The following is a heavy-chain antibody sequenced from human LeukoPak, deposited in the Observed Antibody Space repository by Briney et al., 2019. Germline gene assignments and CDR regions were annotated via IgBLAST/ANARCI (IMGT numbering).Heavy chain of an antibody. J-gene: IGHJ5*02. V-gene: IGHV4-59*08. CDR2: DYHSGIT. CDR3: ARLLGWSGPINWFDP. CDR1: SGSISSDY. Sequence: SETLSLTCTLSSGSISSDYWSWIRHPPGKGLEWIGYDYHSGITNYNPSLKSRVTIAVGTSKNHFSLKLTTVTAADTAVHYCARLLGWSGPINWFDPWGRGTVVTVSA. D-gene: IGHD3-3*01.